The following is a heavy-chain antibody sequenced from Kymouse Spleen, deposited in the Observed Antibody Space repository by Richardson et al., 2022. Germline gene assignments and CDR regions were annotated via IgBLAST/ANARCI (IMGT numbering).Heavy chain of an antibody. CDR3: TRSRLYSGSYYDYYYYGMDV. J-gene: IGHJ6*02. CDR2: IRSKANSYAT. CDR1: GFTFSGSA. Sequence: EVQLVESGGGLVQPGGSLKLSCAASGFTFSGSAMHWVRQASGKGLEWVGRIRSKANSYATAYAASVKGRFTISRDDSKNTAYLQMNSLKTEDTAVYYCTRSRLYSGSYYDYYYYGMDVWGQGTTVTVSS. V-gene: IGHV3-73*02. D-gene: IGHD1-26*01.